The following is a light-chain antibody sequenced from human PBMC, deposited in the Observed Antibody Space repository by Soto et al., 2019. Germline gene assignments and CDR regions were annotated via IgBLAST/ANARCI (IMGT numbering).Light chain of an antibody. CDR2: GAS. CDR1: QSVRSD. J-gene: IGKJ2*01. Sequence: EKVVTQSPATLSVSPGDGATLSCRASQSVRSDLAWFQQRHGQAPRLLINGASTRATGIPARCSGSGSGTEFTLTISSLQSEDFAVYYCQQYNTWPFTFGQGTKLEIK. V-gene: IGKV3-15*01. CDR3: QQYNTWPFT.